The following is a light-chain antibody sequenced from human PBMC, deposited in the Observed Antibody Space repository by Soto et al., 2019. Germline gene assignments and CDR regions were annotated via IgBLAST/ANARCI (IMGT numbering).Light chain of an antibody. CDR3: GTWDSSLSAGV. J-gene: IGLJ2*01. CDR2: GNN. CDR1: SSNIGDNY. Sequence: QSVLTQPPSVSAAPGQKVTISCTGSSSNIGDNYVSWFQQFPGTAPQLLIYGNNERPSGIPARFSASKSGTSATLGITGLQTGDEADYYCGTWDSSLSAGVFGGGTKVTVL. V-gene: IGLV1-51*01.